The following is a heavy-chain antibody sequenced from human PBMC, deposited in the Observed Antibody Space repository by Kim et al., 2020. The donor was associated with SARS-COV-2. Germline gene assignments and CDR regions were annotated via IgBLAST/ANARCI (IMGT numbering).Heavy chain of an antibody. Sequence: SETLSLTCTVSGGSISSGDYYWSWIRQPPGKGLEWIGYIYYSGSTYYNPSLKSRVTISVDTSKNQFSLKLSSVTAADTAVYYCARALNYYGSGSYYAYWGQGTLVTVSS. D-gene: IGHD3-10*01. CDR2: IYYSGST. V-gene: IGHV4-30-4*01. J-gene: IGHJ4*02. CDR3: ARALNYYGSGSYYAY. CDR1: GGSISSGDYY.